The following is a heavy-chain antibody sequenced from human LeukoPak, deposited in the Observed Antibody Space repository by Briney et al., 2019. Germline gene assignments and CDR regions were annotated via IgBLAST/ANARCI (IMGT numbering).Heavy chain of an antibody. J-gene: IGHJ4*02. D-gene: IGHD2-2*01. Sequence: SGRSLRLSCAASRFTFSSYGMHWVRQAPGKGLEWVAVIWYDGSNKYYADSVKGRFTISRDNSKNTLYLQMNSLKTEDTAVYYCTTDTPLYCSSTSCGLNDFDYWGQGTLVTVSS. CDR1: RFTFSSYG. V-gene: IGHV3-33*01. CDR3: TTDTPLYCSSTSCGLNDFDY. CDR2: IWYDGSNK.